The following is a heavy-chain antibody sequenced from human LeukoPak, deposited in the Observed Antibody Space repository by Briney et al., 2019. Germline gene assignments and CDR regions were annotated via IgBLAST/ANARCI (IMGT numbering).Heavy chain of an antibody. J-gene: IGHJ4*02. Sequence: ASVKVSCKASGYTFTGYYTNWVRQAPGQGLEWMGWINPNSGGTNYAQKFQGRVTMTRDTSISTAYMELSRLRSDDTAVYYCAIAARRTRDFDYWGQGTLVTVSS. CDR2: INPNSGGT. V-gene: IGHV1-2*02. CDR1: GYTFTGYY. D-gene: IGHD6-6*01. CDR3: AIAARRTRDFDY.